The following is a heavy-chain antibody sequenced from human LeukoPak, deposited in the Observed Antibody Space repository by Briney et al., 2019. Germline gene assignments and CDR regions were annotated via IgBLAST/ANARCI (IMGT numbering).Heavy chain of an antibody. V-gene: IGHV4-4*02. CDR3: ARWITGTTRGFDY. J-gene: IGHJ4*02. D-gene: IGHD1-7*01. CDR2: IYHSGST. Sequence: SETLSLTCAVSGGSISSSNWWSWVRQPAGKGPEWIGEIYHSGSTNYNPSLKSRVTISVDTSENQFSLKLSSVTAADTAVYYCARWITGTTRGFDYWGQGTLVTVSS. CDR1: GGSISSSNW.